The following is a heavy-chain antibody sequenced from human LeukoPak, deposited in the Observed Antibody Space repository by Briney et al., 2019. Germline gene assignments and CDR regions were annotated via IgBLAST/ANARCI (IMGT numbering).Heavy chain of an antibody. Sequence: PSETLSLTCTVSGVSISSSSYYWGWIRQPPGKGLEWIGSIYYSGSTYYNPSLKSRVTISVDTSKNQFSLKLSSVTAADTAVYYCARSGYSSGWYRGGEFDYWGQGTLVTVSS. D-gene: IGHD6-19*01. CDR1: GVSISSSSYY. J-gene: IGHJ4*02. CDR2: IYYSGST. CDR3: ARSGYSSGWYRGGEFDY. V-gene: IGHV4-39*01.